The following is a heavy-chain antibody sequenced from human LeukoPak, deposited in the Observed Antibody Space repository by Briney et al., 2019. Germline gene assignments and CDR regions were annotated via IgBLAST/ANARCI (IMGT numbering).Heavy chain of an antibody. V-gene: IGHV3-7*05. CDR3: AGGTGMDV. CDR2: IKQDGSEK. J-gene: IGHJ6*02. Sequence: GGSLRLSCAASGVTFSSYWMNWVRQAPGKGLEWVASIKQDGSEKYYVDFVKGRFSISRDNAKNSLYLRMNSLGADDTAVYYCAGGTGMDVWGQGTPVTVSS. D-gene: IGHD1-1*01. CDR1: GVTFSSYW.